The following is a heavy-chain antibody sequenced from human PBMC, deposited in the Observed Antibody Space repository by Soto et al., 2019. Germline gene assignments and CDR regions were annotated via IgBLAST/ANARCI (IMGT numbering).Heavy chain of an antibody. CDR1: GFSFSYAW. V-gene: IGHV3-15*01. CDR2: VKSKTDGGTA. J-gene: IGHJ6*02. D-gene: IGHD2-15*01. Sequence: EVQLVESGGGLVKPGGSLRLSCAASGFSFSYAWMSWVRQAPGKGLEWVGRVKSKTDGGTADYAAPVKGRFTISRDDSKTTVYLQMNSLKTEDTAVYYCTTDCSGGSCYPGAHYYYYGMDVWGQGTTVTLSS. CDR3: TTDCSGGSCYPGAHYYYYGMDV.